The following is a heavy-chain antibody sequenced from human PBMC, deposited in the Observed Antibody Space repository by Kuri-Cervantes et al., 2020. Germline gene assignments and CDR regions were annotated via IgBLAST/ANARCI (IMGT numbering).Heavy chain of an antibody. D-gene: IGHD4-11*01. J-gene: IGHJ3*02. V-gene: IGHV3-30*03. Sequence: GGSLRLSCAASGFTFDDYGMSWVRQAPGKGLEWVAVISYDGSNKYYADSVKGRFTVSREHAKNSLYLQMNSLRAGDTAVYYCARVATNAFDIWGRGTMVTVSS. CDR3: ARVATNAFDI. CDR2: ISYDGSNK. CDR1: GFTFDDYG.